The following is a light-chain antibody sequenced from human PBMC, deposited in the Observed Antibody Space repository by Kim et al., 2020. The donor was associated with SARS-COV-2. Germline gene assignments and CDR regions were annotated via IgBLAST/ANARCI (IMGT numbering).Light chain of an antibody. Sequence: RGKGHTTCASAGDQQQPDKGTRYLMNIYSDGRRVKGDGIPVRLSGSSSGPQRYLTISSLQSEDEADYYCQTWGSGTVVFGGGTQLTVL. CDR3: QTWGSGTVV. CDR1: KGHTTCA. V-gene: IGLV4-69*01. CDR2: IYSDGRR. J-gene: IGLJ2*01.